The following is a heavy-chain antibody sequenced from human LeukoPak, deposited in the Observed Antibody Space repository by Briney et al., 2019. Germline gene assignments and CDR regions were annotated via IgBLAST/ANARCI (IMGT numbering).Heavy chain of an antibody. CDR3: ARDKGGSYSEDERAFDY. CDR2: IYSGGST. V-gene: IGHV3-53*01. D-gene: IGHD1-26*01. CDR1: GFTVSCKY. Sequence: GRSLRLSCAAAGFTVSCKYMSWVSQAPGKGMEWVLVIYSGGSTYYADSVKGRLTISRDNSKNTLYLQMNSLRAEDTAVYYCARDKGGSYSEDERAFDYWGQGTLVTVSS. J-gene: IGHJ4*02.